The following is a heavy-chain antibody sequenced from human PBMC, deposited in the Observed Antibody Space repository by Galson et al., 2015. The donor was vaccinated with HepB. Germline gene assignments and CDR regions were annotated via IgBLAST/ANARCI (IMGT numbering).Heavy chain of an antibody. J-gene: IGHJ4*02. V-gene: IGHV6-1*01. CDR3: ARGVRYFDY. Sequence: AISGDSVSSNSGAWNWIRKSPSRGLEWLGRTYYRSRWYNDYAVSVKSRMTFRPDTSKNQFSLQLNSVTPEDTAVYYCARGVRYFDYWGPGTLVTVSS. CDR2: TYYRSRWYN. D-gene: IGHD1-14*01. CDR1: GDSVSSNSGA.